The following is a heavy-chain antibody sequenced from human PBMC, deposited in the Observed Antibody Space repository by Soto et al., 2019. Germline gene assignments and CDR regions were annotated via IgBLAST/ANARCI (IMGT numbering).Heavy chain of an antibody. Sequence: QVQLSQFGAEVKKPGASVKVSCKASGYSFTNFHIHWVRQAPGQGLEWMGMIDPSGGITRAAQRLQGRITMTRDASTRTVYMELRSLTSEDTAVYYCARDVNSHDNYATSGYYFDHWGQGTLVTVSS. CDR1: GYSFTNFH. CDR3: ARDVNSHDNYATSGYYFDH. CDR2: IDPSGGIT. J-gene: IGHJ4*02. V-gene: IGHV1-46*01. D-gene: IGHD3-22*01.